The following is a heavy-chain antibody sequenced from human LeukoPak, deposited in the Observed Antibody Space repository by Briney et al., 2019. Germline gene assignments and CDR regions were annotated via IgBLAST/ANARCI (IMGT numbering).Heavy chain of an antibody. Sequence: GGSLRLSCAASGFTFSSYAMSWVRQAPGKGLEWVSAISGSGSSTYYADSVKGRFAISRDNSKNTLYLQMNSLRAEDTAVYCCAKQDPLEGYNLFDPWGQGTLVTVSS. CDR1: GFTFSSYA. CDR3: AKQDPLEGYNLFDP. D-gene: IGHD5-24*01. V-gene: IGHV3-23*01. J-gene: IGHJ5*02. CDR2: ISGSGSST.